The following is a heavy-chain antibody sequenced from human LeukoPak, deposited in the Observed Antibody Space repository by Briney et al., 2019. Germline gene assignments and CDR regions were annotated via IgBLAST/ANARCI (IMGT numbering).Heavy chain of an antibody. CDR2: IHYSGST. V-gene: IGHV4-39*01. CDR1: GGSISSSSYY. CDR3: ARRPRFLEWPVIDY. D-gene: IGHD3-3*01. Sequence: ETLSLTCTVSGGSISSSSYYWGWIRQPPGKGLEWIGSIHYSGSTYYNPSLKSRVTISVDTSKNQFSLKLSSVTAADTAVYYCARRPRFLEWPVIDYWGQGTLVTVSS. J-gene: IGHJ4*02.